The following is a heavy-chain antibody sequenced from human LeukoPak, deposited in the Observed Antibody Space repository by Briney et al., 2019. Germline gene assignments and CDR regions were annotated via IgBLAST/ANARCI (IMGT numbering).Heavy chain of an antibody. CDR2: IYYSGST. D-gene: IGHD6-19*01. V-gene: IGHV4-59*01. CDR3: ARDSSSSGWYAAGWLAY. J-gene: IGHJ4*02. Sequence: SETLSLTCTVSGGSLSSYYWSWIRQPPGKGLEWIGYIYYSGSTNYNPSLKSRVTISVDTSKNQFSLKLSSVTAADTAVYHCARDSSSSGWYAAGWLAYWGQGTLVTVSS. CDR1: GGSLSSYY.